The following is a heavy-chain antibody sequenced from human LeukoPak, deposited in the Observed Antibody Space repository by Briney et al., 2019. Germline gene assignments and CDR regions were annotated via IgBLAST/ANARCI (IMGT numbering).Heavy chain of an antibody. Sequence: GGSLRLSRAASGFTFSDYYMRWIRQAPGKGLEWVAVISFDGNSQYYAESVKGRFTISRHDSNNTLYLQMNSLRPEDTAVYYCAGYWLWGMYYFDFWGQGTQVTVSS. CDR2: ISFDGNSQ. CDR1: GFTFSDYY. CDR3: AGYWLWGMYYFDF. J-gene: IGHJ4*02. V-gene: IGHV3-30*03. D-gene: IGHD5-18*01.